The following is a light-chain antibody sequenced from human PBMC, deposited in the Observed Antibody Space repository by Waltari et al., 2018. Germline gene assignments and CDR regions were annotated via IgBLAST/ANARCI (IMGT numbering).Light chain of an antibody. V-gene: IGKV3-20*01. J-gene: IGKJ4*02. CDR1: QTSNNNV. CDR3: QQYDGAILT. Sequence: IVFTQSPDTLSLPPGQRATLSCRASQTSNNNVLVWYQQKPGQAPRLLIHGASSRATGYLDRFSCSESGTDFTLTISRLEPEDVAVYYCQQYDGAILTFGGGTKVEI. CDR2: GAS.